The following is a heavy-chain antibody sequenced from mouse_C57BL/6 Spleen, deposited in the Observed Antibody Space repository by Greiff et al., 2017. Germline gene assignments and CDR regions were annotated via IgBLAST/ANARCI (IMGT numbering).Heavy chain of an antibody. CDR1: GYAFSSSW. CDR3: ASWGSGAWFAY. J-gene: IGHJ3*01. V-gene: IGHV1-82*01. Sequence: QVQLQQSGPELVKPGASVKISCKASGYAFSSSWMNWVKQRPGKGLEWIGRINPGDGDTNYNGKFKGKATLTADKSSSTAYMQLSSLTSEDSTVYFCASWGSGAWFAYWGKGTLVTVSA. CDR2: INPGDGDT. D-gene: IGHD3-1*01.